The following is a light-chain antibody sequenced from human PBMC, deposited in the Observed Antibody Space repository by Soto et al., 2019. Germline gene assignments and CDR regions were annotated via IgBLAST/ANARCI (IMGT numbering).Light chain of an antibody. J-gene: IGLJ2*01. V-gene: IGLV2-11*01. CDR1: SSDVGGYNY. CDR2: DVS. CDR3: YSYADSYSQVV. Sequence: QSALTQPRSVSGSPGQSVTISCTGTSSDVGGYNYVSWYQQHPGKAPKLMIYDVSKRPSGVPDRFSGSKSGNTASLTISGLQAEDEADYYCYSYADSYSQVVFGGGTQLTVL.